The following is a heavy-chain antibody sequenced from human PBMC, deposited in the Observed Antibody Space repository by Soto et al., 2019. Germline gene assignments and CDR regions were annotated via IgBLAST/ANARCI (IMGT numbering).Heavy chain of an antibody. CDR1: GFSFTSYG. V-gene: IGHV1-18*04. Sequence: QAQLVQSGAEVKKPGAAVKVSCKASGFSFTSYGFSWVRQAPGQGLELMGWISAYSGNAKYEEKIEDRVTMSTDTATTTVQMEVRTLRSDYTAVYYCPRRGSGPFYEAFDIWGQGTMVTVSS. CDR3: PRRGSGPFYEAFDI. J-gene: IGHJ3*02. D-gene: IGHD3-10*01. CDR2: ISAYSGNA.